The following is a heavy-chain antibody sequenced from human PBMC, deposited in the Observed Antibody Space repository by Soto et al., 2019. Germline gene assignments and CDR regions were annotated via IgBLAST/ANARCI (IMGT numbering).Heavy chain of an antibody. D-gene: IGHD3-3*01. CDR1: GFTVSSNY. Sequence: GGSLRLSCEASGFTVSSNYMSWVRQAPGKGLEWVSVIYSGGSTYYADSVKGRFTISRDNSKNTLYLQMNSLRAEDTAVYYCARDLYYDFWSGYYSWGQGTLVTVSS. CDR3: ARDLYYDFWSGYYS. CDR2: IYSGGST. J-gene: IGHJ5*02. V-gene: IGHV3-66*01.